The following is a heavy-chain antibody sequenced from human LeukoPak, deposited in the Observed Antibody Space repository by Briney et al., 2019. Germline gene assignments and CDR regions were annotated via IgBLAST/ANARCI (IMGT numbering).Heavy chain of an antibody. V-gene: IGHV6-1*01. CDR3: ARALRLGWTGVDY. CDR1: GDSVSSNSAA. Sequence: SQTLSLTCAISGDSVSSNSAAWNWIKQSPSRGLEWLGRTYYRSKWYNDYAVSVKSRITINPDTSKNQFSLQQNSVTPEDTAVYYCARALRLGWTGVDYWGQGTLVTVSS. D-gene: IGHD6-19*01. CDR2: TYYRSKWYN. J-gene: IGHJ4*02.